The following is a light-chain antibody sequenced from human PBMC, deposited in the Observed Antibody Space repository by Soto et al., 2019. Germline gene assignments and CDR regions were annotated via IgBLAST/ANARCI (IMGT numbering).Light chain of an antibody. CDR2: GAS. CDR3: QQYGSSTWT. V-gene: IGKV3-20*01. CDR1: QSVSSSY. J-gene: IGKJ1*01. Sequence: EIELTQSPGTLSLSPGERDTLYCRASQSVSSSYLAWYQQKPGQAPRLLIYGASSRATGIPDRFSGSGSGTDFTLTISRLEPEDFAVYYCQQYGSSTWTFGQGTKVDIK.